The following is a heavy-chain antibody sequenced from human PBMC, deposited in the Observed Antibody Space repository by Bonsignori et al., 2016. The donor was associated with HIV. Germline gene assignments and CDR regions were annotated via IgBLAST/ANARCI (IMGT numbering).Heavy chain of an antibody. D-gene: IGHD3-16*01. V-gene: IGHV1-2*02. CDR3: ARGFGAFDI. Sequence: WVRQAPGQGLEWMGWINPNSGGTNYAQKFQGRVTMTRDTSISTAYMELSRLRSDDTAVYYCARGFGAFDIWGQGTMVTVSS. J-gene: IGHJ3*02. CDR2: INPNSGGT.